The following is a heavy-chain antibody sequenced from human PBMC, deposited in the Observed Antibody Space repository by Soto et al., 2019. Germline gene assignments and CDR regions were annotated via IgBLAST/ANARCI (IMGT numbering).Heavy chain of an antibody. CDR1: GGSIISDGYS. CDR3: VRRSPEDAFDI. CDR2: IYEGGNT. Sequence: LSLTCAVSGGSIISDGYSWSWIRQPPGKGLQWIGHIYEGGNTYYTPSLESRVAISTDKSKNQFSLRLSSVTAADTAVYYCVRRSPEDAFDIWGQGTMVTVSS. J-gene: IGHJ3*02. V-gene: IGHV4-30-2*01.